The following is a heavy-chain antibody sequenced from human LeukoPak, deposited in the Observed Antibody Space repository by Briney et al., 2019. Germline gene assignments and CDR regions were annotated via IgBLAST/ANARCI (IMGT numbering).Heavy chain of an antibody. CDR2: ISWNSGSI. CDR1: GFTFDDYA. CDR3: AKSRILAFYFDY. Sequence: GRSLRLSCAASGFTFDDYAMHWVRQAPGKGLEWVSGISWNSGSIGYADSVKGRLTISRDNAKSSLYLQMNSLRAEDTALYYCAKSRILAFYFDYWGQGTLVTVSS. J-gene: IGHJ4*02. D-gene: IGHD2-15*01. V-gene: IGHV3-9*01.